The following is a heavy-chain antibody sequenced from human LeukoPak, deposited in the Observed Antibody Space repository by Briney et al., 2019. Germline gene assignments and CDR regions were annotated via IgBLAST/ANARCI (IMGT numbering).Heavy chain of an antibody. Sequence: SGGSLRLSCAASGFTFSSYSMNWIRQPPGKGLEWIGSIYYSGNTYYNPSLKSRVTISVDTSKNQFSLKLNSVTAADTAVYYCARHATVTSFTFAYWGQGTLVTVSS. J-gene: IGHJ4*02. CDR2: IYYSGNT. D-gene: IGHD4-17*01. CDR1: GFTFSSYS. CDR3: ARHATVTSFTFAY. V-gene: IGHV4-39*01.